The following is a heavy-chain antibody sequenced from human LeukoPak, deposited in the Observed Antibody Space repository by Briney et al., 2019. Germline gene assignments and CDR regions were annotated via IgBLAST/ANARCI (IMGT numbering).Heavy chain of an antibody. D-gene: IGHD3-10*01. CDR3: ARDHFRDLRPFDY. Sequence: GGSLRLSCAASGFTFSSYEMNWVRQAPGKGLEWVSYISSSGSTIYYADSVKGRFTISRDNAKNSLYLQMNSLRAEDTAVYYCARDHFRDLRPFDYWGQGTLVTVSS. CDR2: ISSSGSTI. CDR1: GFTFSSYE. J-gene: IGHJ4*02. V-gene: IGHV3-48*03.